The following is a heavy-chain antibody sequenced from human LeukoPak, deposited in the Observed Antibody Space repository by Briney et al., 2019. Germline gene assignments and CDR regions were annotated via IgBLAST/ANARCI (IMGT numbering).Heavy chain of an antibody. CDR2: IYYSGST. V-gene: IGHV4-39*01. Sequence: PSEILSLTCTVSGGSISSSSYYWGWIRQPPGKGLEWIGSIYYSGSTYYNPSLKSRVTISVDTSKNQFSLKLSSVTAADTAVYYCARHIISGSYYNEAPDYWGQGTLVTVSS. CDR3: ARHIISGSYYNEAPDY. D-gene: IGHD1-26*01. CDR1: GGSISSSSYY. J-gene: IGHJ4*02.